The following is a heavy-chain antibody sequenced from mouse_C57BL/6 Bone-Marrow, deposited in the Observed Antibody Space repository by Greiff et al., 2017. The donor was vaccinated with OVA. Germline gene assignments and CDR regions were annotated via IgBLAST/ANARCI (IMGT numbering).Heavy chain of an antibody. D-gene: IGHD2-1*01. J-gene: IGHJ3*01. CDR1: GYTFTSYW. CDR2: IDPSDSYT. Sequence: QVQLQQPGAELVMPGASVKLSCKASGYTFTSYWMHWVKQRPGQGLEWIGAIDPSDSYTNYNQKFKGKSTLTVDKSSSTAYMQLSSLTSEDSAVYYCAREKDGNLFAYWGQGTLVTGSA. V-gene: IGHV1-69*01. CDR3: AREKDGNLFAY.